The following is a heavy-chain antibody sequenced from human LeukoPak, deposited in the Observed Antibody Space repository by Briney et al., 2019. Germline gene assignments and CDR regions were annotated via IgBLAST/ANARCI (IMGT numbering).Heavy chain of an antibody. CDR2: ISAYNGNT. J-gene: IGHJ2*01. CDR1: GYTFTSYG. V-gene: IGHV1-18*01. D-gene: IGHD3-22*01. Sequence: ASVKVSCKASGYTFTSYGISWVRQAPGQGLEWMGWISAYNGNTNYAQKLQGRVTMTTDTSTSTAYMELRSLRSDDTAVYYCARDRHSYDSSGYYFHVWYFDLWGRGTLVTVSS. CDR3: ARDRHSYDSSGYYFHVWYFDL.